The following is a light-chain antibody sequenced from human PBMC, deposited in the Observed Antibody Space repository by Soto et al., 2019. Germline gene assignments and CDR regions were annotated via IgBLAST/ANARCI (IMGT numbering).Light chain of an antibody. Sequence: QSALTQPPSMSGAPGQRVTISCTGSSSNIGSTYDVQWYQQLPGTAPKLLIHGNTDRPSGVPDRFSGSKSGTSASLAITGLQADDEADYYCQSYDDSLSVHYVFGTGTKVTVL. CDR2: GNT. V-gene: IGLV1-40*01. CDR3: QSYDDSLSVHYV. CDR1: SSNIGSTYD. J-gene: IGLJ1*01.